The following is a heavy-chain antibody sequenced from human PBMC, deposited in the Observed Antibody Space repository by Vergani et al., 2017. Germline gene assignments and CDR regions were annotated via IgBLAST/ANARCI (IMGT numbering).Heavy chain of an antibody. CDR2: INNNGGST. V-gene: IGHV3-23*01. J-gene: IGHJ3*01. Sequence: QLLESGGGLIQPGGSLRLSCAASGFTFNSYAMTWVRQAPGKGLEWVSGINNNGGSTYYADSVKGRFTISRDNSKNTLYRQMTDLRAEDTATYYCAKVCRSTSCPDGGGAFDVWGHGTMVTVSS. CDR3: AKVCRSTSCPDGGGAFDV. CDR1: GFTFNSYA. D-gene: IGHD2-2*01.